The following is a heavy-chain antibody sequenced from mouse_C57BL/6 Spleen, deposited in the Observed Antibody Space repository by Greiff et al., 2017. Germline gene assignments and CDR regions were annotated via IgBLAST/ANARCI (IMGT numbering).Heavy chain of an antibody. CDR2: IYWDDDK. Sequence: QVTLKESGPGILQSSQTLSLTCSFSGFSLSTSGMGVSWIRQPSGKGLEWLAHIYWDDDKRYNPSLKSRLTISKDTSRNQVFLKITSVDTADTATYYCARRAEGLFDGYFYYAMDYWGQGTSVTVSS. CDR3: ARRAEGLFDGYFYYAMDY. CDR1: GFSLSTSGMG. J-gene: IGHJ4*01. D-gene: IGHD2-3*01. V-gene: IGHV8-12*01.